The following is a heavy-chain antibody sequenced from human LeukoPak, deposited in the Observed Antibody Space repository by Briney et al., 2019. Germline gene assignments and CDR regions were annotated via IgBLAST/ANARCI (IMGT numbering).Heavy chain of an antibody. V-gene: IGHV4-4*07. CDR1: GGFISDYY. CDR3: ARITATRMVNALDL. D-gene: IGHD5-18*01. CDR2: IYSSGST. Sequence: PSETLSLTCTVSGGFISDYYWSWIRQPAGGGLEYFGRIYSSGSTDYNPSLKSRVTMSIDTSKNQFSLKVGFVTAADTAVYYCARITATRMVNALDLWGPGILVTVSS. J-gene: IGHJ5*02.